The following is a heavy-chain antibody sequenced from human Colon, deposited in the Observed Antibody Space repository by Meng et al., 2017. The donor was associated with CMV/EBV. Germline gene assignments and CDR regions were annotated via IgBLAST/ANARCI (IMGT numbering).Heavy chain of an antibody. J-gene: IGHJ4*02. CDR3: ARGRDPYKVRL. D-gene: IGHD5-24*01. Sequence: VQLQESRPGLVRSSQAEPRTCTVSVEYFRIGYHFWTWIRQYPGKGLEWIGCIHSGGSIHYTPSLQSRVTISFDTSKSQFSLNLTTVSPADTAVYFCARGRDPYKVRLWGQGTLVTVSS. V-gene: IGHV4-31*02. CDR2: IHSGGSI. CDR1: VEYFRIGYHF.